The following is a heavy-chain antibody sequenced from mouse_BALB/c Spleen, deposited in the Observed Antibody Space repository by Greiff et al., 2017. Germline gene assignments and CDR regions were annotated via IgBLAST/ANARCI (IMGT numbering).Heavy chain of an antibody. J-gene: IGHJ3*01. CDR3: ARDQFITTVAY. CDR1: GFTFSSYG. D-gene: IGHD1-2*01. V-gene: IGHV5-6*01. Sequence: EVMLVESGGDLVKPGGSLKLSCAASGFTFSSYGMSWVRQTPDKRLEWVATISSGGSYTYYPDSVKGRFTISRDNAKNTLYLQMSSLKSEDTAMYYCARDQFITTVAYWGQGTLVTVSA. CDR2: ISSGGSYT.